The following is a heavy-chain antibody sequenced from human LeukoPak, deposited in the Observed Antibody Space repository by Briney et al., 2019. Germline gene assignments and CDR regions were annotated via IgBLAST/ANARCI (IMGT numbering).Heavy chain of an antibody. CDR3: ARDRGFCSGGSCYNSFDP. CDR2: ISGSGGST. V-gene: IGHV3-23*01. CDR1: GFTFISYA. J-gene: IGHJ5*02. Sequence: PGGSLRLSCAASGFTFISYALSWVRQAAAKGLEGVSTISGSGGSTHYADSVKARFTISRDNSRNTLSVQMNSLRADDTAVYFCARDRGFCSGGSCYNSFDPWGQRTLVTVSS. D-gene: IGHD2-15*01.